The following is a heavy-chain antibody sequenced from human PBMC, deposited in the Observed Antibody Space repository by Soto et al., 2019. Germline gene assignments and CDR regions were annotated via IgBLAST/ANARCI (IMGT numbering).Heavy chain of an antibody. CDR1: GGTFSSYA. D-gene: IGHD6-6*01. CDR2: IMPIIGTA. Sequence: QVQLVQSGAEVKKPGSSVKVSCKASGGTFSSYAINWVRQLPGQGLEWMGGIMPIIGTANYAQMFQSRVPITADESTSTAYMELSSLRSEDTAVYYCARGGYSSSYRLDYWGQGTLVTVSS. J-gene: IGHJ4*02. V-gene: IGHV1-69*01. CDR3: ARGGYSSSYRLDY.